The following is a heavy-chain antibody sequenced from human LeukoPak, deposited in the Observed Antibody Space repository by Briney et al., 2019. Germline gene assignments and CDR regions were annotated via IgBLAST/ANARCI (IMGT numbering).Heavy chain of an antibody. CDR2: ISVSGAST. D-gene: IGHD6-13*01. CDR3: AKRSNSWPNFDY. J-gene: IGHJ4*02. V-gene: IGHV3-23*01. Sequence: PGRSLRLSCAASGFTFNSCTMSWVRQAPGKGLEWVSGISVSGASTYYADSVKGRFTISRDNSKNTLYLQMNRLRAEDTAVYYCAKRSNSWPNFDYWGQGTLVTVSS. CDR1: GFTFNSCT.